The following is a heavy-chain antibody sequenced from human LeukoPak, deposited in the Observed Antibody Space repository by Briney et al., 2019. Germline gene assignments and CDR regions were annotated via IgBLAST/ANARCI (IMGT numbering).Heavy chain of an antibody. J-gene: IGHJ4*02. CDR1: GFTFSSYA. CDR2: ISYDGSNK. CDR3: AKSHRHIVVVVAATHYYFDY. V-gene: IGHV3-30*18. D-gene: IGHD2-15*01. Sequence: GGSLRLSCAASGFTFSSYAMHWVRQAPGKGLEWVAVISYDGSNKYYADSVKGRFTISRDNSKNTLYLQMNSLRAEDTAVYYCAKSHRHIVVVVAATHYYFDYWGQGTLVTVSS.